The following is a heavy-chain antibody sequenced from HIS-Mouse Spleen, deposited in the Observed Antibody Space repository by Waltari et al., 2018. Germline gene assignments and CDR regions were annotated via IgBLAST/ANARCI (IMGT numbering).Heavy chain of an antibody. J-gene: IGHJ6*02. Sequence: QVQLVQSGAEVKKPGSSVKVSCKASGGTFSSYAISWVRQAPGQGLEWMGRIVPILGIANYAKKFQGRVTITAEKSTSTAYMELSSLRSEDTAVYYCARNIAETGSFDYYYGMDVWGQGTTVTVSS. CDR3: ARNIAETGSFDYYYGMDV. CDR2: IVPILGIA. D-gene: IGHD6-13*01. V-gene: IGHV1-69*04. CDR1: GGTFSSYA.